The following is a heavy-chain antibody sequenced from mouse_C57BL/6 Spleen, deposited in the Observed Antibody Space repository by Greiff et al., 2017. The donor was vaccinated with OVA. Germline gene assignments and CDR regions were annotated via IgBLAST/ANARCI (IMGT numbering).Heavy chain of an antibody. CDR3: ARSPYYYGSSYRDWYFDV. Sequence: VQLKESGPELVKPGASVKISCKASGYSFTDYNMNWVKQSNGKSLEWIGVINPNYGTTSYNQKFKGKATLTVDQSSSTAYMQLNSLTSEDSAVYYCARSPYYYGSSYRDWYFDVWGTGTTVTVSS. CDR1: GYSFTDYN. V-gene: IGHV1-39*01. CDR2: INPNYGTT. D-gene: IGHD1-1*01. J-gene: IGHJ1*03.